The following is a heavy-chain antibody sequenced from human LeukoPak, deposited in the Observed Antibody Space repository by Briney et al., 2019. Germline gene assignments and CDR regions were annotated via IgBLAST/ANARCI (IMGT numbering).Heavy chain of an antibody. CDR3: AKAGTYYYDSSGYYSGYYFDY. CDR1: GFTFSSYA. Sequence: SGGSLRLSCAASGFTFSSYAMSWVRQAPGKGLEWVSAISGSGGSTYYADSVKGRFTISRDNSKNTLYLQMNSLRAEDTAVYYCAKAGTYYYDSSGYYSGYYFDYWGQGTLVTVSS. J-gene: IGHJ4*02. D-gene: IGHD3-22*01. V-gene: IGHV3-23*01. CDR2: ISGSGGST.